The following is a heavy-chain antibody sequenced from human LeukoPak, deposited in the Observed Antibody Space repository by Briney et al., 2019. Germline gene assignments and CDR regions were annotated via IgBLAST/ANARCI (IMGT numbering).Heavy chain of an antibody. CDR2: ISYTGST. J-gene: IGHJ4*02. CDR1: GGSIISYY. Sequence: PSETLSLTCTVSGGSIISYYWSWIRQPPGMGLEWVGYISYTGSTIYNSSLSRRVTISVDTANNRFSLNLHSVTASDTAVYYCVRHVRGTTFDHWGQGILVTVSP. CDR3: VRHVRGTTFDH. V-gene: IGHV4-59*08. D-gene: IGHD3-16*01.